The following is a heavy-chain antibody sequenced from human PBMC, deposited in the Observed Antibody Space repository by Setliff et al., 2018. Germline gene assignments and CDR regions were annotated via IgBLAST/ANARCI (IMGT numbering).Heavy chain of an antibody. Sequence: SVKVSCKASGGTFNTYGISWVRLAPGQGLEWMGRVIPLFGTAHYAQKFQDRVTITADKSTSTVYMELNSLISEDTAVYLCARDSVTLGQLERRGGFRYYDMDVWGQGTTVTSP. CDR3: ARDSVTLGQLERRGGFRYYDMDV. CDR2: VIPLFGTA. D-gene: IGHD1-1*01. J-gene: IGHJ6*02. CDR1: GGTFNTYG. V-gene: IGHV1-69*06.